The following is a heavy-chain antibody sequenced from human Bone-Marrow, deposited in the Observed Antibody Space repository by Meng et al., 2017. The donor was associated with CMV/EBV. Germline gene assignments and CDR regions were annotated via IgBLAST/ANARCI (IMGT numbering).Heavy chain of an antibody. D-gene: IGHD2-2*01. CDR1: GGTFSSYA. CDR3: ASDTPEKYQLLAGGMDV. V-gene: IGHV1-69*10. CDR2: IIPILGIA. Sequence: SVKVSCKASGGTFSSYAISWVRQAPGQGLEWMGGIIPILGIANYAQKFQGRVTITADKSTSTAYMELSSLRSDDTAVYYCASDTPEKYQLLAGGMDVWGQGTTVTVSS. J-gene: IGHJ6*02.